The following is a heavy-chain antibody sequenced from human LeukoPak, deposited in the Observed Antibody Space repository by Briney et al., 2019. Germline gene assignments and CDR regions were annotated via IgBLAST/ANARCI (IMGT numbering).Heavy chain of an antibody. CDR2: INHSGST. CDR3: ARGLISSSWRNNWFDP. Sequence: PSETLSLTCAVHGGSFSAYYWSWIRQSPEKGLEWIGEINHSGSTNYNPSLKSRVTISVDTSKNQFSLKLNSVTAADTAVYYCARGLISSSWRNNWFDPWGQGTLVTVSS. D-gene: IGHD6-13*01. J-gene: IGHJ5*02. V-gene: IGHV4-34*01. CDR1: GGSFSAYY.